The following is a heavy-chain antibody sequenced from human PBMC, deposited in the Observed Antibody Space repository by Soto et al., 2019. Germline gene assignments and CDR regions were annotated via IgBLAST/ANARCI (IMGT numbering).Heavy chain of an antibody. J-gene: IGHJ4*02. CDR2: ISYDGNYK. V-gene: IGHV3-30*18. Sequence: GGSLRLSCAASGFTFSSYGMHWVRQAPGKGLEWVAIISYDGNYKHHADSVKGRFTISRDNSKNTLYLQMNSLRAEDTVVYYCGKVSTYYYDSTFDYWGQGTLVTVSS. CDR3: GKVSTYYYDSTFDY. CDR1: GFTFSSYG. D-gene: IGHD3-22*01.